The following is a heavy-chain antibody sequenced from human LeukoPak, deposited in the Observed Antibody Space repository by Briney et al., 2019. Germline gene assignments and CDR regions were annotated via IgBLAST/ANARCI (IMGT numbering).Heavy chain of an antibody. CDR2: IYGGGST. J-gene: IGHJ3*02. CDR1: GFTVSSYY. D-gene: IGHD5-24*01. Sequence: GGSLRLSCAASGFTVSSYYMSWVRQAPGKGLEWVSTIYGGGSTSYADSVKGRFTISRDNSKNTLYLQMNSLRAEDTAVYYCARARSWPEHAFDIWGRGTLVTVSS. V-gene: IGHV3-53*01. CDR3: ARARSWPEHAFDI.